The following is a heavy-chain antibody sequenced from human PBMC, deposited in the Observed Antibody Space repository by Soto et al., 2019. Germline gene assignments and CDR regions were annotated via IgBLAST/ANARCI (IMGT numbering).Heavy chain of an antibody. CDR1: GFTFSSCA. CDR3: VKDRSDTFALDY. D-gene: IGHD3-3*02. V-gene: IGHV3-30*18. J-gene: IGHJ4*02. CDR2: VTHDGSLY. Sequence: QVQLVESGGGVVQPGRSLRLSCVASGFTFSSCAMHWVRQVPGKGLEWLAVVTHDGSLYPYADSVKGRFSISRDNSRKTLYLQMNILRPEDTAVYYCVKDRSDTFALDYWGQGTLVTVSS.